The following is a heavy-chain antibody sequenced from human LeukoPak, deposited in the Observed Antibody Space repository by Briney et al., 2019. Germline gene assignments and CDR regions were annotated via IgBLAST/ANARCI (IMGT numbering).Heavy chain of an antibody. J-gene: IGHJ4*02. V-gene: IGHV3-9*01. CDR2: IGWNSGSI. CDR1: GFTFDDCT. D-gene: IGHD1-26*01. Sequence: GGSLRLSCAASGFTFDDCTMHWVRQAPGKGLEWVSSIGWNSGSIAYADSVKGRFTISRDNAKNSLFLQMNSLRAEDTALYYCAKGLVGTTTFMDYWGQGTLVTVSS. CDR3: AKGLVGTTTFMDY.